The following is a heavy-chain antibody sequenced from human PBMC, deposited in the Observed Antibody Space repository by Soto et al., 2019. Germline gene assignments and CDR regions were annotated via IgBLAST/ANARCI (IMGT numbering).Heavy chain of an antibody. CDR2: ISYDGSNK. CDR1: GFTFSSYA. V-gene: IGHV3-30-3*01. J-gene: IGHJ4*02. CDR3: AREREKWELLEYYFDY. Sequence: GGSLRLSCAASGFTFSSYAMHWVRQAPGKGLEWVAVISYDGSNKYYADSVKGRFTISRDNSKNTLYLQMNSLRAEDTAVYYCAREREKWELLEYYFDYWGQGTLFTVSS. D-gene: IGHD1-26*01.